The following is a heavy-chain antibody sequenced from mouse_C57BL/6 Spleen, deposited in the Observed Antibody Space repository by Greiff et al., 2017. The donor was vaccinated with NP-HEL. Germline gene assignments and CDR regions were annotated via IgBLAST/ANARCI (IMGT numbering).Heavy chain of an antibody. V-gene: IGHV5-4*01. CDR1: GFTFSSYA. CDR2: ISDGGSYT. J-gene: IGHJ2*01. CDR3: ARDRHYGSLDY. Sequence: DVHLVESGGGLVKPGGSLKLSCAASGFTFSSYAMSWVRQTPEKRLEWVATISDGGSYTYYPDNVKGRFTISRDNAKNNLYLQMSHLKSEDTAMYYCARDRHYGSLDYWGQGTTLTVSS. D-gene: IGHD1-1*01.